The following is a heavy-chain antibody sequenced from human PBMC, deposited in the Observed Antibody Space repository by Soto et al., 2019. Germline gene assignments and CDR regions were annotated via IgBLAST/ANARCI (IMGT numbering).Heavy chain of an antibody. V-gene: IGHV2-5*02. D-gene: IGHD3-16*01. J-gene: IGHJ4*02. CDR1: GVSLTSTGVG. CDR2: IYWDDDI. Sequence: QITLKESGPTLMKPTQTLTLTCTLSGVSLTSTGVGVDWIRQPPGKALEWLALIYWDDDIRYSPTLKNRLTITKDNTKNQVVLTLTNKDPVATATYYGAHRRGGPPNFWGQGSLVTVSS. CDR3: AHRRGGPPNF.